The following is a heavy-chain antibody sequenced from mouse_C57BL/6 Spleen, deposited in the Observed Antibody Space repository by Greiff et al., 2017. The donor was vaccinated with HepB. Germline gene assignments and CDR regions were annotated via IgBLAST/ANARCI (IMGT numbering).Heavy chain of an antibody. D-gene: IGHD2-4*01. CDR1: GFTFTDYY. Sequence: EVMLVESGGGLVQPGGSLSLSCAASGFTFTDYYMSWVRQPPGKALEWLGFIRNKANGYTTEYSASVKGRFTISRDNSQSILYLQMNALRAEDSATDYCARSLYDYDASWYFDVWGTGTTVTVSS. J-gene: IGHJ1*03. CDR2: IRNKANGYTT. V-gene: IGHV7-3*01. CDR3: ARSLYDYDASWYFDV.